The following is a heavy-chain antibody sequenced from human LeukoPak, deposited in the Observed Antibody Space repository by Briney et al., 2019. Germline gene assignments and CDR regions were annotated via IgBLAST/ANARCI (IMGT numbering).Heavy chain of an antibody. CDR2: IKQDGSEK. D-gene: IGHD3-3*01. V-gene: IGHV3-7*01. CDR3: ARDTSSLGPAYDFWSGYYLLYYGMDV. CDR1: GFTFSSYW. J-gene: IGHJ6*02. Sequence: GGSLRLYCAASGFTFSSYWMRWVRQAPGKGLEWVANIKQDGSEKYYVDSVKGRFTISRDNAKNSLYLQMNSLRAEDTAVYYCARDTSSLGPAYDFWSGYYLLYYGMDVWGQGTTVTVSS.